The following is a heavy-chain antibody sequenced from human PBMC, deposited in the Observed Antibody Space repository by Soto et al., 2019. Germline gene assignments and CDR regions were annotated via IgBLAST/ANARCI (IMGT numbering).Heavy chain of an antibody. CDR3: ATSWIQSPTAR. J-gene: IGHJ4*02. CDR1: GGSVSSGSYY. Sequence: QVQLQESGPGLVKPSETLSLTCTVSGGSVSSGSYYWSWIRQPPGKGLEWIGYIYYSGSTNYNPSLKSRVTISVDTSKNQFSLKLSSVTAADTAVHYCATSWIQSPTARWGQGTLVTVSS. V-gene: IGHV4-61*01. CDR2: IYYSGST. D-gene: IGHD5-18*01.